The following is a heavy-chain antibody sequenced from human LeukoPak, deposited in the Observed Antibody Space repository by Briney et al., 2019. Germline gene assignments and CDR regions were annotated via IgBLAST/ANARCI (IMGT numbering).Heavy chain of an antibody. J-gene: IGHJ4*02. V-gene: IGHV4-61*08. CDR2: IYYSGST. CDR3: ASQSIAARPIVY. Sequence: PSETLSLTCTVSGGSISSGDYYWSWIRQPPGKGLEWIGYIYYSGSTYYNPSLKSRVTISVDTSKNQFSLKLSSVTAADTAVYYCASQSIAARPIVYWGQGTLVAVSS. CDR1: GGSISSGDYY. D-gene: IGHD6-6*01.